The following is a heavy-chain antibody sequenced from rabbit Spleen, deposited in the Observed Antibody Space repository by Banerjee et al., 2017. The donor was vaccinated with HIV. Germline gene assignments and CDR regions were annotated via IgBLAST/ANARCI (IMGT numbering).Heavy chain of an antibody. V-gene: IGHV1S40*01. CDR3: ARDSGVGPYIDGYFNL. Sequence: LMEYGGDLVQPGASLTLTCTASGFDFSNYNFMCWVRQAPGKGLEWIACIDTGSRDFTYYASWAKGRFTISKTSSTTVTLQMTSLTVADTATHFCARDSGVGPYIDGYFNLWGQGTLVTVS. D-gene: IGHD3-3*01. CDR2: IDTGSRDFT. CDR1: GFDFSNYNF. J-gene: IGHJ4*01.